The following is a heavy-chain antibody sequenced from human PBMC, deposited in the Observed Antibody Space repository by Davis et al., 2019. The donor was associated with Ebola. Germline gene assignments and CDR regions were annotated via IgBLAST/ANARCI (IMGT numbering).Heavy chain of an antibody. CDR3: ARDAMILVVGVYDI. V-gene: IGHV3-7*01. D-gene: IGHD3-22*01. J-gene: IGHJ3*02. Sequence: GASLKISCAASGFTFSSYWMSWVRQAPGKGLEWVANIKQDGSEKYYVDSVKGRFTISRDNAKNSLHLQMNSLRAEDTAVYYCARDAMILVVGVYDIWGQGTMVTVSS. CDR2: IKQDGSEK. CDR1: GFTFSSYW.